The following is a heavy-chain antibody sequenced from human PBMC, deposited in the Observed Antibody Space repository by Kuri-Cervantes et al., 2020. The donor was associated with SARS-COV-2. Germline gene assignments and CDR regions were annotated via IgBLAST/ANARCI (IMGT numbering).Heavy chain of an antibody. CDR3: ARGVGSGWKLFDY. D-gene: IGHD6-19*01. V-gene: IGHV3-9*01. J-gene: IGHJ4*02. CDR2: ISWNSGNI. Sequence: GGSLRLSCAASGFPFDDYVMHWVRQAPGKGLEWVSGISWNSGNIGYADSVKGRFTISRDNAKNSLYLQMNSLRAEDTAVYYCARGVGSGWKLFDYWGQGTLVTVSS. CDR1: GFPFDDYV.